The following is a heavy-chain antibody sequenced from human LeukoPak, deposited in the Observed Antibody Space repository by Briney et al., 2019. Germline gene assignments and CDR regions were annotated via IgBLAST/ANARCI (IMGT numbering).Heavy chain of an antibody. Sequence: GGSLRLSCAASGFTFSSYAMSWVRQAPGKGLEWVSAISGSGGSTYYADSVKGRFTISRDNSKNTLYLQMNSLRAEDTAVYYCAKGGGGVVVVPAAIDCFDYWGQGTLVTVSS. CDR2: ISGSGGST. CDR1: GFTFSSYA. V-gene: IGHV3-23*01. CDR3: AKGGGGVVVVPAAIDCFDY. J-gene: IGHJ4*02. D-gene: IGHD2-2*01.